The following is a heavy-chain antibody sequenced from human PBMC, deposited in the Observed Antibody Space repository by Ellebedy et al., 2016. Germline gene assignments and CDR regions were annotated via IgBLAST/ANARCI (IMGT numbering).Heavy chain of an antibody. Sequence: SETLSLXXAVYGGSFSSYYWTWIRQSPGKGLEWIGEINHSGSTNYKPSLKSRVTILVDTSKNQFSLKLTSVTAADTAVYYCARGDFWRSIDSWGQGILVTVSS. J-gene: IGHJ4*02. CDR1: GGSFSSYY. CDR3: ARGDFWRSIDS. V-gene: IGHV4-34*01. CDR2: INHSGST. D-gene: IGHD3-3*01.